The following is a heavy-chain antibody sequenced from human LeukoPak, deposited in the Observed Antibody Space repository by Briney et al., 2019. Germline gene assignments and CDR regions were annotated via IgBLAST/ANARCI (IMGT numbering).Heavy chain of an antibody. CDR1: GGSFSGYY. CDR2: INHSGST. D-gene: IGHD6-6*01. Sequence: PSETLSLTCAVYGGSFSGYYWSWIRQPPGEGLEWIGEINHSGSTNYNPSLKSRVTISVDTSKNQFSLKLSSVTAADTAVYYCAIIAARPGMGYFDYWGQGTLVTVSS. J-gene: IGHJ4*02. CDR3: AIIAARPGMGYFDY. V-gene: IGHV4-34*01.